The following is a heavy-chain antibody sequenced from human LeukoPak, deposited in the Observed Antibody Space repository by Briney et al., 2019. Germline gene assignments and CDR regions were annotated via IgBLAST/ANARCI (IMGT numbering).Heavy chain of an antibody. V-gene: IGHV3-20*04. CDR3: ARGRGSYSPYYFDY. Sequence: EGSLRLSCAASGFTFSDYYMNWIRQPPGKGLECVSGINWNGGSTGYADSVKGRFTISRDNAKNSLYLQMNSLRAEDTALYYCARGRGSYSPYYFDYWGQGTLVTVSS. CDR1: GFTFSDYY. CDR2: INWNGGST. J-gene: IGHJ4*02. D-gene: IGHD1-26*01.